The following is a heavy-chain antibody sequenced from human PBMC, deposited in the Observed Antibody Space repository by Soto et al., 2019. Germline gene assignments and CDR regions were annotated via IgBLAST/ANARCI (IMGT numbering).Heavy chain of an antibody. D-gene: IGHD6-19*01. Sequence: EVQVLESGGGLVQPGGSLRLSCAASGFSFSGYAMSWVRQAPGKGLEWISAIVGGGGNTYYADSVKGRFTISRDNSRNTLYLQMNNLRAEDTAVYYCAKEIAVGGTGVFDCWGQGALATVSS. CDR3: AKEIAVGGTGVFDC. CDR2: IVGGGGNT. J-gene: IGHJ4*02. V-gene: IGHV3-23*01. CDR1: GFSFSGYA.